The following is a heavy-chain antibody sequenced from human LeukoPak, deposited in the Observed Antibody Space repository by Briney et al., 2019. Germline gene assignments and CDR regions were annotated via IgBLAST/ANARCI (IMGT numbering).Heavy chain of an antibody. V-gene: IGHV1-24*01. Sequence: ASVKVSCKVSGYTLTELSMHWVRQAPGKGPEWMGGFDPEDGETIYAQKFQGRVTMTEDTSTDTAYMELSSLRSEDTAVYYCATAYDSSGYYTEYFQHWGQGTLVTVSS. CDR3: ATAYDSSGYYTEYFQH. CDR1: GYTLTELS. CDR2: FDPEDGET. D-gene: IGHD3-22*01. J-gene: IGHJ1*01.